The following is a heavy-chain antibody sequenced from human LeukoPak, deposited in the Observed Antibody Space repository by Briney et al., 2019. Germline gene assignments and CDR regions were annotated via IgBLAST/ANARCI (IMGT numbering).Heavy chain of an antibody. J-gene: IGHJ2*01. CDR2: IYYSGST. CDR1: GGSFSSYY. CDR3: ARDSYPSGSSGWYGRRGWYFDL. D-gene: IGHD6-19*01. V-gene: IGHV4-39*07. Sequence: SETLSLTCAVYGGSFSSYYWGWIRQPPGKGLEWIGSIYYSGSTYYNPSLKSRVTISVDTSKNQFSLKLSSVTAADTAVYYCARDSYPSGSSGWYGRRGWYFDLWGRGTLVTVSS.